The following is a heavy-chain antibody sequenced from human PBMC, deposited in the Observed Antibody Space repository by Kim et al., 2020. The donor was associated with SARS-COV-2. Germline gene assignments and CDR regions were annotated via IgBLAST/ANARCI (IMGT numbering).Heavy chain of an antibody. Sequence: GGSLRLSCAASGFTFSSYAMHWVRQAPGKGLEWVAVIWYDGSNKYYADSVKGRFTISRDNSKNTLYLQMNSLRAEDTAVYYCAKDRWTTYYFDYWGQGTLVTVSS. V-gene: IGHV3-33*06. D-gene: IGHD1-1*01. CDR3: AKDRWTTYYFDY. J-gene: IGHJ4*02. CDR2: IWYDGSNK. CDR1: GFTFSSYA.